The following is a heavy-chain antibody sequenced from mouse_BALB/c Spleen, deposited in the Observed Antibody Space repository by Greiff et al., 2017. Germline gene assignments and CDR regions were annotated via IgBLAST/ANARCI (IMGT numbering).Heavy chain of an antibody. CDR2: IRNKANGYTT. D-gene: IGHD1-1*01. J-gene: IGHJ4*01. CDR1: GFTFTDYY. CDR3: ARVDYGSTYAMDY. Sequence: DVQLVESGGGLVQPGGSLRLSCATSGFTFTDYYMSWVRQPPGKALEWLGFIRNKANGYTTEYSASVKGRFTISRDNSQSILYLQMNTLRAEDSATYYCARVDYGSTYAMDYWGQGTSVTVSS. V-gene: IGHV7-3*02.